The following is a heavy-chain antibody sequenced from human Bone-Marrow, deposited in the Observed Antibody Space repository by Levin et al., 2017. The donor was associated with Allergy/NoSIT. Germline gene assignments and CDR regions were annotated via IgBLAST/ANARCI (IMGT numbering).Heavy chain of an antibody. Sequence: SETLSLTCTVSGTSLSSSSYNWGWIRQPPGKGLEWIASIEESWDTYYNPALKSRVSSSIDTSKNQFSLRLNPVTAADTSVDYCAGQATNWYLGGDWFDPWGQGTLVTVSS. CDR3: AGQATNWYLGGDWFDP. J-gene: IGHJ5*02. CDR2: IEESWDT. CDR1: GTSLSSSSYN. V-gene: IGHV4-39*01. D-gene: IGHD1-7*01.